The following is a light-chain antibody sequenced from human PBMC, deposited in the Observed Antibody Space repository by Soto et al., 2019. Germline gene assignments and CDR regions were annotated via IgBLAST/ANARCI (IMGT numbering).Light chain of an antibody. J-gene: IGKJ2*01. CDR1: QSVLYSSNNKNY. CDR3: QQYHIWPFT. Sequence: DIVMTQSPDSLAVSLGESATINCKSSQSVLYSSNNKNYLAWYQQKPGQPPTLLIYWASTRESGVPDRFSGSGSGTDFTLTISSLQAEDVAFYYCQQYHIWPFTFGQGTNLEIK. V-gene: IGKV4-1*01. CDR2: WAS.